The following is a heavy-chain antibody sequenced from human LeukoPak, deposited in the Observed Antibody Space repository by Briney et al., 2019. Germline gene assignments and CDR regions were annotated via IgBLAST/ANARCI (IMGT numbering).Heavy chain of an antibody. CDR1: GYTIAVDH. CDR3: GNRHELITERPNSDRLDH. V-gene: IGHV1-69-2*01. Sequence: ASVKISCKASGYTIAVDHILCMLGAPGKGLQWVGRIDPEDGETIYGQRFQGRVTITADTSIHNAYMQVTNLTPDDTAIFYCGNRHELITERPNSDRLDHWGQGTQVIVSS. CDR2: IDPEDGET. J-gene: IGHJ4*02. D-gene: IGHD4/OR15-4a*01.